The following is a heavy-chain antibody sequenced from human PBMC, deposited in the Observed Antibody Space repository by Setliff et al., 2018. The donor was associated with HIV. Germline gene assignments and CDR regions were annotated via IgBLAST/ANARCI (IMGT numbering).Heavy chain of an antibody. V-gene: IGHV3-30*03. CDR3: VRGRIAFGDYFQ. J-gene: IGHJ4*02. Sequence: GGSLRLSCAASGFTFSSAWMGWVRQAPGKGLEWVAVISYDGSYKYHADSVKGRFTITRDNSKNTLYLQMNSLRADDTAVYYCVRGRIAFGDYFQWGQGTLVTVSS. CDR2: ISYDGSYK. D-gene: IGHD4-17*01. CDR1: GFTFSSAW.